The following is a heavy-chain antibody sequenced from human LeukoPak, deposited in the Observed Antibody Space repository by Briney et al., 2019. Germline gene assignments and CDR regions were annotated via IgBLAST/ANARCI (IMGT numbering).Heavy chain of an antibody. CDR3: AREQWTTVTKYFDY. CDR2: IKQDGSVK. J-gene: IGHJ4*02. CDR1: GFTFSGYW. D-gene: IGHD4-11*01. V-gene: IGHV3-7*01. Sequence: GGSLRLSCAASGFTFSGYWMMWVRQTPGKGLEWVANIKQDGSVKQYVDSVKGRFTISRDNAKNSLYLQMDSLRAEDTAVYYCAREQWTTVTKYFDYWGRGTLVTVSS.